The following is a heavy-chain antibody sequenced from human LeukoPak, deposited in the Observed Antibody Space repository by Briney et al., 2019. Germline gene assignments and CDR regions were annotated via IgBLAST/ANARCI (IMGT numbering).Heavy chain of an antibody. V-gene: IGHV3-30*18. D-gene: IGHD2-21*02. J-gene: IGHJ3*02. CDR3: AKDSSYCGGDCFPGI. CDR2: ISYDGSNK. Sequence: GGSLRLSCAAAGFTLSNYGMHWVRQAPGKGLEWVAVISYDGSNKYYADSVKGRFTISRDNSKNTLYLQMNSLRAEDTAVYYCAKDSSYCGGDCFPGIWGQGTMVTVSS. CDR1: GFTLSNYG.